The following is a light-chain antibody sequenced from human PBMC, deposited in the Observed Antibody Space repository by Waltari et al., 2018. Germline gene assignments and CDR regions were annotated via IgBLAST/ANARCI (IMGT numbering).Light chain of an antibody. Sequence: QLVLTQSPSASASLGASIKLTCTLSSGHSNNIIAWRQQQQPERGPRYLMKVNSDGSHSRGDGIPDRFSGSSSGAERYLTISSLQSEDEADYYCQTGGHGTWVFGGGTKLTVL. CDR1: SGHSNNI. CDR3: QTGGHGTWV. CDR2: VNSDGSH. J-gene: IGLJ3*02. V-gene: IGLV4-69*01.